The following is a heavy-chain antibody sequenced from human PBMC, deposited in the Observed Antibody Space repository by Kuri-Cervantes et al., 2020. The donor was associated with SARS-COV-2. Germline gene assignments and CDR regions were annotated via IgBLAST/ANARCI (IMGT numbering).Heavy chain of an antibody. Sequence: ASVKVSCKASGYSFNTYGIAWVRQAPGQGLEWMGWISPHNGNINYAQKLQDRVTLTTDTFTNTAYMELRSLRSDDTAVYYCARGNLLLYRYYYFSMDVWGNGTTVTVSS. CDR2: ISPHNGNI. V-gene: IGHV1-18*01. D-gene: IGHD1-14*01. J-gene: IGHJ6*03. CDR3: ARGNLLLYRYYYFSMDV. CDR1: GYSFNTYG.